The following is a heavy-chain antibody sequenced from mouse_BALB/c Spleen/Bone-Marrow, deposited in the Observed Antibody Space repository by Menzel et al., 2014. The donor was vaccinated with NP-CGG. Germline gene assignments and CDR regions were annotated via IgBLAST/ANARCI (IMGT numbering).Heavy chain of an antibody. CDR2: IYPGSGST. Sequence: LQQSGSELVRPGASVKLSCKASGYTFTSYWMRWVKQRHGQGLEWIGNIYPGSGSTNYDEKFKSKGTLTVDTSSSTAYMHLSSLTSEDSAVCYCTREDYRYDWFAYWGQGTLVTVSA. J-gene: IGHJ3*01. V-gene: IGHV1S22*01. CDR3: TREDYRYDWFAY. D-gene: IGHD2-14*01. CDR1: GYTFTSYW.